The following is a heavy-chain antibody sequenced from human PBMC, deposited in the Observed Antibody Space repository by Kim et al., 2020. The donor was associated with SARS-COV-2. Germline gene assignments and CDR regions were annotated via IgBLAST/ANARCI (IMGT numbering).Heavy chain of an antibody. Sequence: GGSLRLSCAASGFTFSSYSMNWVRQAPGKGLEWVSSISSSSSYIYYADSVKGRFTISRDNAKNSLYLQMNSLRAEDTAVYYCGTGLSYPPQNFDYWGQGTLVTVSS. CDR3: GTGLSYPPQNFDY. J-gene: IGHJ4*02. CDR1: GFTFSSYS. CDR2: ISSSSSYI. D-gene: IGHD3-16*01. V-gene: IGHV3-21*04.